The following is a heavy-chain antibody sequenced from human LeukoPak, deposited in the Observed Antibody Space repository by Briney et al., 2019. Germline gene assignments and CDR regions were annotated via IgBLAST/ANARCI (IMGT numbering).Heavy chain of an antibody. V-gene: IGHV1-69*06. Sequence: GASVKVSCKASGGTFSSYPISWVRQAPGQGLEWMGGIIPMFDTADFAQKFQGRVTITADTSTSTAYMQLSSLRSEDTAVYYCARGTSAAGPLRWFDPWGQGTLVTVSS. CDR3: ARGTSAAGPLRWFDP. D-gene: IGHD6-13*01. CDR2: IIPMFDTA. J-gene: IGHJ5*02. CDR1: GGTFSSYP.